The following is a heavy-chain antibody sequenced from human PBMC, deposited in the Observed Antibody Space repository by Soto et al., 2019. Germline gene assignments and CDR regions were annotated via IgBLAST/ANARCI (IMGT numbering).Heavy chain of an antibody. CDR1: GFTFGAFA. D-gene: IGHD3-10*02. V-gene: IGHV3-73*01. CDR2: IGSRGESYAT. CDR3: ARDMFGWVRLFDY. Sequence: GGSLRLFFAASGFTFGAFAQQWDREESGKGLEWLGRIGSRGESYATTYDVSVKGRFTISRDDSKKTAYLQMNSLRAEDTAVYYCARDMFGWVRLFDYWGQGTLVTVSS. J-gene: IGHJ4*02.